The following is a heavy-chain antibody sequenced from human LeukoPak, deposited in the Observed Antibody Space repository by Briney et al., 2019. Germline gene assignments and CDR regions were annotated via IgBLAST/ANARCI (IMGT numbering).Heavy chain of an antibody. D-gene: IGHD1-7*01. J-gene: IGHJ4*02. CDR2: ISSSSSYI. CDR1: GFTFSSYS. CDR3: AGGSNWNYVPDY. V-gene: IGHV3-21*01. Sequence: PGGSLRLSCAASGFTFSSYSMNWVRQAPGKGLEWVSSISSSSSYIYYADSVKGRFTISRNNAKNSLYLQMNSLRAEDTAVYYCAGGSNWNYVPDYWGEGTLVTVSS.